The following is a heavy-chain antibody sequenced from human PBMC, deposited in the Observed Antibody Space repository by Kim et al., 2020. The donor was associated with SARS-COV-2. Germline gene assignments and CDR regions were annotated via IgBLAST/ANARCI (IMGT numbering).Heavy chain of an antibody. CDR1: GFTVSSNY. D-gene: IGHD2-2*01. V-gene: IGHV3-53*01. CDR2: IYSGGST. J-gene: IGHJ3*02. CDR3: AREKGCSSTSCYDRVGAFDI. Sequence: GGSLRLSCAASGFTVSSNYMSWVRQAPGKGLEWVSVIYSGGSTYYADSVKGRFTISRDNSKNTLYLQMNSLRAEDTAVYYCAREKGCSSTSCYDRVGAFDIWGQGTMVTVSS.